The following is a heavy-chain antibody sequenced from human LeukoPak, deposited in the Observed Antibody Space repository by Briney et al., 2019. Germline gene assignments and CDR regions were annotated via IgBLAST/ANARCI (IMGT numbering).Heavy chain of an antibody. D-gene: IGHD3-10*01. J-gene: IGHJ4*02. CDR3: TRDALWFGELFLDY. CDR2: IRSKAYGGTT. CDR1: GFTFGDYA. V-gene: IGHV3-49*03. Sequence: GGSLRLSCAASGFTFGDYAMSWFRQAPGKGLEWVGFIRSKAYGGTTEYAASVKGRFTISRDDSKSIAYLQMNSLKTEDTAVYYCTRDALWFGELFLDYWGQGTLVTVSS.